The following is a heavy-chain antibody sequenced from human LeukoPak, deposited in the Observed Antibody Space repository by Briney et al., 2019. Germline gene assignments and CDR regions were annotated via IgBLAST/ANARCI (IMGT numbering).Heavy chain of an antibody. Sequence: GWSLRLSCTASGCTFGDYAMSWFHQAPGKGLEWVGFIRSKAYGGTTEYAASVKGRFTISRDDSKSIAYLQMNSLKTEDTAVYYCTRDRYSGSYYGDYWGQGTLVTVSS. CDR2: IRSKAYGGTT. V-gene: IGHV3-49*03. CDR3: TRDRYSGSYYGDY. J-gene: IGHJ4*02. CDR1: GCTFGDYA. D-gene: IGHD1-26*01.